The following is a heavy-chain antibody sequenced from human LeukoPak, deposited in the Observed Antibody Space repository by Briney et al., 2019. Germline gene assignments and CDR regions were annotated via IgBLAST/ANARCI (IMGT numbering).Heavy chain of an antibody. CDR3: AKDNRRHYTSGPNPDSLH. V-gene: IGHV3-9*01. J-gene: IGHJ4*02. CDR1: GFIFNNYA. CDR2: ISWNSGSI. D-gene: IGHD6-19*01. Sequence: GGSLRLSCAGSGFIFNNYAMHWVRQPPGKGLEWVSGISWNSGSIDYADSVKGRFTISRDNAKNSLYPQMNSLRVEDTAFNYCAKDNRRHYTSGPNPDSLHWGQGALVTVSS.